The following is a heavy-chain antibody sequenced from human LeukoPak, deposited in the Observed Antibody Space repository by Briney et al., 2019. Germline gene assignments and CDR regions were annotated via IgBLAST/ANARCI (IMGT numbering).Heavy chain of an antibody. V-gene: IGHV1-46*01. CDR1: GYTFTNYY. CDR3: AGAVVAEQKGGFDY. J-gene: IGHJ4*02. Sequence: ASVKVSCKASGYTFTNYYAHWMRQAPGQGLEWMGIINPSGGSASYAQKFQGRVTMTRDTSTSTVYMELSSLRSEDTAVYYCAGAVVAEQKGGFDYWGQGTLVTVSS. CDR2: INPSGGSA. D-gene: IGHD2-15*01.